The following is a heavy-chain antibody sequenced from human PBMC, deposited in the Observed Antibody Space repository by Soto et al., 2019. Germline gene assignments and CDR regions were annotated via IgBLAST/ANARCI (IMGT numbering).Heavy chain of an antibody. Sequence: GGSLILSCAASGFTFSSYSMNWVRQAPGKGLEWVSAISGSGGSTYYADSVKGRFTISRDNSKNTLYLQMNSLRAEDTAVYYCAYSSTPFDYWGQGTLVTVSS. J-gene: IGHJ4*02. V-gene: IGHV3-23*01. CDR3: AYSSTPFDY. D-gene: IGHD6-13*01. CDR1: GFTFSSYS. CDR2: ISGSGGST.